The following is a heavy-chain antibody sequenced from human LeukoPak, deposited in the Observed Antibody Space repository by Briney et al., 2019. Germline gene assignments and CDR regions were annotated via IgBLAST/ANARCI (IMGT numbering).Heavy chain of an antibody. CDR2: IKKDGSQK. J-gene: IGHJ4*02. Sequence: GGSLRLSCVASGFTFSSYWMSWVRQAPGKGLEWVANIKKDGSQKYYVDSVKGRFTISRDNAKNSQFLQMNSLRVEDMAMYYCATDPAGIGSESYWGQGTQVTVSS. V-gene: IGHV3-7*01. CDR3: ATDPAGIGSESY. CDR1: GFTFSSYW. D-gene: IGHD1-14*01.